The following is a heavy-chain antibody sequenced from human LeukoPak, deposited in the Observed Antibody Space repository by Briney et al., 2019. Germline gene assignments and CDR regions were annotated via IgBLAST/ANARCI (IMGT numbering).Heavy chain of an antibody. D-gene: IGHD3-22*01. J-gene: IGHJ4*02. CDR1: RGSISSSSYY. CDR2: IYYSGST. Sequence: SETLSLTCTVSRGSISSSSYYWGWIRQPPGKGLEWIGSIYYSGSTSYNPSLKSRVTISLDTSKNQFSLKLSSVTAADTAVYYCARDGAGDSSGKYYFDFWGQGTLVTVSS. CDR3: ARDGAGDSSGKYYFDF. V-gene: IGHV4-39*07.